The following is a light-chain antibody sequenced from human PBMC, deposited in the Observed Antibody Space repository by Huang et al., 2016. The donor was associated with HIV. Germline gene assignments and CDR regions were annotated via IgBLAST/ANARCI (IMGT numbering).Light chain of an antibody. CDR3: QHSYVSLGYT. Sequence: DIQMTQSPSSLSASVGDRVTLTCRTSQDIGSHLNWYQQRPGRAPKLLIYVSSTLQSGVPSRFSGGGCGTDFTLTISNLQPEDFATYYCQHSYVSLGYTFGQGTKLEI. V-gene: IGKV1-39*01. J-gene: IGKJ2*01. CDR1: QDIGSH. CDR2: VSS.